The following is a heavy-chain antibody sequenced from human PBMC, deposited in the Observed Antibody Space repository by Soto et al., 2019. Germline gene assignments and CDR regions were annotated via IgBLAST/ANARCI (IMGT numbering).Heavy chain of an antibody. J-gene: IGHJ4*02. CDR2: ISSSSSYI. V-gene: IGHV3-21*01. Sequence: EVQLVESGGGLVKPGGSLRLSCAASGFTFSSYSMNWVRQAPGKGLEWVSSISSSSSYIYYADSVKGRFTISRDNAKNSLYLQRNSLRAEDTAVYYCAREHSSGDYRGDYWGQGTLVTVSS. CDR1: GFTFSSYS. D-gene: IGHD3-22*01. CDR3: AREHSSGDYRGDY.